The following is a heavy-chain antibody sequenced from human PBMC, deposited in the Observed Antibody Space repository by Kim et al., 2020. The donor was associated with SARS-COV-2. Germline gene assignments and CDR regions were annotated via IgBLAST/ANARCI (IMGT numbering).Heavy chain of an antibody. CDR3: VREXXSTTXCQXPNYFD. Sequence: GGSLRLSCAASGFAFSTHWMHWVRQAPGKGLAWVSRIIGDGSSTAYAXXVKSHVPISXXNTKXPXYLXMNSLRAEDTXXXXCVREXXSTTXCQXPNYFD. V-gene: IGHV3-74*01. CDR2: IIGDGSST. J-gene: IGHJ4*01. D-gene: IGHD2-2*01. CDR1: GFAFSTHW.